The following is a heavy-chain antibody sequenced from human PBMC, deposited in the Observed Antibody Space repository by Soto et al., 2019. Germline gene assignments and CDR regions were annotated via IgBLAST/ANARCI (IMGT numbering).Heavy chain of an antibody. CDR2: ISAYNGNT. CDR3: ARGGTPIDS. V-gene: IGHV1-18*01. J-gene: IGHJ4*02. D-gene: IGHD3-16*01. Sequence: QVQLVESGAEVKKPGASVKVSCKASGYTFTSFGISWVRQAPGQGLEWKGWISAYNGNTHYAQKLQGRVTVTTDTSTSTAYMEVRGLRFDDTAVYYCARGGTPIDSWGQGTLVTVSS. CDR1: GYTFTSFG.